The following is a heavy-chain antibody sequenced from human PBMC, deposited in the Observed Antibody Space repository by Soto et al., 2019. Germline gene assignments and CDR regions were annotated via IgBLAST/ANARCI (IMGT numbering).Heavy chain of an antibody. J-gene: IGHJ6*03. CDR2: IYYSGST. V-gene: IGHV4-31*03. CDR1: GGSISSGGYY. D-gene: IGHD2-15*01. Sequence: PSETLSLTCTVSGGSISSGGYYWSWIRQHPGKGLEWIGYIYYSGSTYYNPSLKSRVTISVDTSKNQFTLKLSSVTAADTTVYKCARGLIYCRGGSCYYYYMDVWGKGTTVTVSS. CDR3: ARGLIYCRGGSCYYYYMDV.